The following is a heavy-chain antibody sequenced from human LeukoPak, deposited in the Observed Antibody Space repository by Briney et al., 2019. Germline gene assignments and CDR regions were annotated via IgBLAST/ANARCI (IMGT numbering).Heavy chain of an antibody. J-gene: IGHJ4*02. D-gene: IGHD3-16*01. CDR3: ARDQATSGGGLDS. Sequence: HPGGSLRLSCAASGFTVSGTHMSWVRQAPGKGLEWVSAIYTGGTTYYSDSVEGRFTISRDKSKNTLYLQMDSLRVEDTAVYCCARDQATSGGGLDSWGQGTLVTVSS. V-gene: IGHV3-53*01. CDR2: IYTGGTT. CDR1: GFTVSGTH.